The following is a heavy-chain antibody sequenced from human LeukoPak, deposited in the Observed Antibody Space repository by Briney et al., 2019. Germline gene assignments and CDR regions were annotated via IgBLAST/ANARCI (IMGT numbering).Heavy chain of an antibody. CDR3: AKHLGIAARDFDY. J-gene: IGHJ4*02. Sequence: GGSLRLSCAASGFTFSSYGMHWVRQAPGKGLEWVAFIRYDGSNKYYADSVKGRFTISRDNSKNTLYLQMNSLRAEDTAVYYCAKHLGIAARDFDYWGQGTLVTVSS. D-gene: IGHD6-6*01. CDR2: IRYDGSNK. V-gene: IGHV3-30*02. CDR1: GFTFSSYG.